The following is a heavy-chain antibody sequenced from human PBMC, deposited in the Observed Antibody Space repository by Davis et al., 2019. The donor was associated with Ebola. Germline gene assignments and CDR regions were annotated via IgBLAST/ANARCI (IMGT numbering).Heavy chain of an antibody. CDR1: GVTFDDYA. CDR2: ISWNSGSI. D-gene: IGHD3-3*01. J-gene: IGHJ6*02. Sequence: GGSLRLSCAASGVTFDDYAMHWVRQAPGKGLEWVSGISWNSGSIGYADSVKGRFTISRDNAKNSLYLQMNSLRAEDTAVYYCARDRGSYDFWSGYSYYYYGMDVWGQGTTVTVSS. V-gene: IGHV3-9*01. CDR3: ARDRGSYDFWSGYSYYYYGMDV.